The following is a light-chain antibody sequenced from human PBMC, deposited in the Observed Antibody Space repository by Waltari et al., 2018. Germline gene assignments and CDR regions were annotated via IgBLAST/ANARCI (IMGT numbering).Light chain of an antibody. CDR1: QDIRTW. V-gene: IGKV1D-12*01. CDR2: AAS. Sequence: DIQMTQSPSSVSASVGDRVTTTYRASQDIRTWLAWYQQKPGKARKLHNYAASSMHSGVPSRFSGSGSRTDVTLTISSLKPEYFATYYCQQGNTFPITFGQGTRLYIK. CDR3: QQGNTFPIT. J-gene: IGKJ5*01.